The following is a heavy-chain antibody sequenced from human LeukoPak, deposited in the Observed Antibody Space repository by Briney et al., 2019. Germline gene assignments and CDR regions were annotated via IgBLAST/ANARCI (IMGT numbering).Heavy chain of an antibody. CDR2: IYSGGST. V-gene: IGHV3-66*01. CDR1: GFTVSSNY. J-gene: IGHJ2*01. D-gene: IGHD3-9*01. Sequence: GGSLRLSCAASGFTVSSNYMSWVRQAPGKGLEWVSVIYSGGSTYYADSVKGRFTISRDNSKNTLYLQMNSLRAEDTAVYYCARGAAAVLRYFDWLFFDLWGRGTLVTVSS. CDR3: ARGAAAVLRYFDWLFFDL.